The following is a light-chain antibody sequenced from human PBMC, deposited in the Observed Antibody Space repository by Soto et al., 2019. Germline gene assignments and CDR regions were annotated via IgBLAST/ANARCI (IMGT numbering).Light chain of an antibody. CDR3: QQYSDWPFT. CDR2: GAS. Sequence: EIVLTQSPATLSVSPGDRATLSCRASQSISNKLAWYQQKPGQPPSLLTYGASTRATGIPPRFSGSGSGTDFTLTVSSLQSEDFAVYYCQQYSDWPFTFGPGTKVDMK. V-gene: IGKV3-15*01. CDR1: QSISNK. J-gene: IGKJ3*01.